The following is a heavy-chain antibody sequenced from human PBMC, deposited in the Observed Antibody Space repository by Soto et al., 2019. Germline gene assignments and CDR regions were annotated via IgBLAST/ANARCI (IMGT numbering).Heavy chain of an antibody. Sequence: GSLRLSCVVSGFTFSNYGMSWVRQAPGKGLEWVASISGAGGRIYNEDSVKGRFTISRDNSKNSVYLQVNSLRADDTALYFCATWHLREHAYDIWGQGTMVTVSS. V-gene: IGHV3-23*01. CDR2: ISGAGGRI. CDR1: GFTFSNYG. J-gene: IGHJ3*02. CDR3: ATWHLREHAYDI. D-gene: IGHD5-12*01.